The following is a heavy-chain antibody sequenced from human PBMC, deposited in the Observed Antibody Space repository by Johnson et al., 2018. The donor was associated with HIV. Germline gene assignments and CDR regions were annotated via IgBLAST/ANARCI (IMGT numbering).Heavy chain of an antibody. CDR1: GLTVSTND. CDR3: ARDGPGDGNAMGGSGAFDI. Sequence: VQLVESGGGLVQPGGSLRLSCAASGLTVSTNDINWVRQAPGKGLEWVAIIYSGDSTYYADPLEGRFTISRDKSKNTVYLQMNSLRVEDTAVYYCARDGPGDGNAMGGSGAFDIWGQGTMVTVSS. CDR2: IYSGDST. D-gene: IGHD5-24*01. J-gene: IGHJ3*02. V-gene: IGHV3-66*01.